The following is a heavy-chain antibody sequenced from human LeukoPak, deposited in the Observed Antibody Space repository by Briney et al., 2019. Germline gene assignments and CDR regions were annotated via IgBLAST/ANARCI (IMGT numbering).Heavy chain of an antibody. CDR3: ARATSDSSGYPVSDY. V-gene: IGHV3-48*03. J-gene: IGHJ4*02. CDR2: ISSSYNTI. D-gene: IGHD3-22*01. CDR1: GFTFSSHN. Sequence: GGSLRLTCVASGFTFSSHNMNWVRQAPGKGLEWVSYISSSYNTIYYRDSVQGRFIISRDNAKNSLSLQMNSLRAEDSGIYYCARATSDSSGYPVSDYWGQGTLVTVSS.